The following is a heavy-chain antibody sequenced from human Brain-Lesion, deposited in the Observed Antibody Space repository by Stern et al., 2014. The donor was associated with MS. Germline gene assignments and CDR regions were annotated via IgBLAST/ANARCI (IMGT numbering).Heavy chain of an antibody. CDR2: INPKSGGT. J-gene: IGHJ4*02. Sequence: VQLVQYGAEVKKPGASVKVSCKASGYTFTGYYMHLVRQAPGQGLELIGWINPKSGGTNYAQKFQGWVTMTRDTSINTAYMELSRLRSDDTAVYYCATYYYDSTGYNDFWGQGTLVTVSS. CDR3: ATYYYDSTGYNDF. CDR1: GYTFTGYY. V-gene: IGHV1-2*04. D-gene: IGHD3-22*01.